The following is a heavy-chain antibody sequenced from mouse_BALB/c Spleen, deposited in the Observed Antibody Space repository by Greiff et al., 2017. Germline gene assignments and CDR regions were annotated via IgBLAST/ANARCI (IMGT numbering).Heavy chain of an antibody. CDR1: GYSITSDYA. Sequence: EVQLQESGPGLVKPSQSLSLTCTVTGYSITSDYAWNWIRQFPGNKLEWMGYISYSGSTSYNPSLKSRISITRDTSKNQFFLQLNSVTTEDTATYYCARYYYGSRGFAYWGQGTLVTVSA. CDR2: ISYSGST. D-gene: IGHD1-1*01. V-gene: IGHV3-2*02. CDR3: ARYYYGSRGFAY. J-gene: IGHJ3*01.